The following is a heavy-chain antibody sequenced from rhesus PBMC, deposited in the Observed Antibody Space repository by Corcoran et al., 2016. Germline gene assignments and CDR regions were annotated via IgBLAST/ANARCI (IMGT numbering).Heavy chain of an antibody. CDR2: IDGDGGKT. J-gene: IGHJ4*01. V-gene: IGHV3S5*01. Sequence: EVQLVETGGGLVQPGGSLKLYCAASGFSFSDYGMSWVRQAPGKGLEWVSSIDGDGGKTYYADSLKGRFTISRDNSKNSLSLQMKSLKAEDTAVYYCAAIGSVYWGQGVLVTVSS. CDR3: AAIGSVY. CDR1: GFSFSDYG.